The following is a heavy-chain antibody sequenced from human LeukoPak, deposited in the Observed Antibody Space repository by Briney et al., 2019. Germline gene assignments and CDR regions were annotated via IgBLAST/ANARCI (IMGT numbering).Heavy chain of an antibody. D-gene: IGHD6-6*01. CDR2: ISGSGGST. CDR1: GFTFSNYA. CDR3: VKIYSISSGVY. J-gene: IGHJ4*02. Sequence: GGSLRLSCAASGFTFSNYAMSWVRQAPGKGLEWVSAISGSGGSTYYADSVKGRLTISRDNSKNTLFLQVSSLRAEDTAVYYCVKIYSISSGVYWGQGTLVTVSS. V-gene: IGHV3-23*01.